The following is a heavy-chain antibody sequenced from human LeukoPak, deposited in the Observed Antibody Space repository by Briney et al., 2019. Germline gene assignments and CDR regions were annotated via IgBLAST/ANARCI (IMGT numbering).Heavy chain of an antibody. V-gene: IGHV4-34*01. CDR3: ARGTYDSSGYYFYFDY. CDR1: GGSFSGYY. D-gene: IGHD3-22*01. J-gene: IGHJ4*02. Sequence: SETLSLTCAVYGGSFSGYYWSWIRQPPGKRLECIGRVNHGGSTNYNPSLKSRVTLSVHTSKNQFSLNLTSVTAADAAVYYCARGTYDSSGYYFYFDYWAQGILVTVSS. CDR2: VNHGGST.